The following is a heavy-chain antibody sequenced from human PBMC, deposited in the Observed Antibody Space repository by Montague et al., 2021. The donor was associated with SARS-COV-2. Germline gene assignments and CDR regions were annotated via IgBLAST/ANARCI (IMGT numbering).Heavy chain of an antibody. CDR3: ARGQVKIFAVLIMLPAAGAIYV. D-gene: IGHD3-3*01. J-gene: IGHJ6*02. CDR1: GGSFNDYY. V-gene: IGHV4-34*01. CDR2: INHSGSS. Sequence: SETLSITCAVYGGSFNDYYWTRIRQPPGKGLEWIGEINHSGSSNYNPSLKNRVSITVDKSKNPITLKLNSVTAADTATYYCARGQVKIFAVLIMLPAAGAIYVWGQGTTVTVSS.